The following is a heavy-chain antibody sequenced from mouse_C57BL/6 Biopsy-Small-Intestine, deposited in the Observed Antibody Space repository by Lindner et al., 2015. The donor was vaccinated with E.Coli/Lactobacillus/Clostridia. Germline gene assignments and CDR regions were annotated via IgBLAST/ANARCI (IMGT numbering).Heavy chain of an antibody. CDR2: INPDNGGA. CDR1: GYTFTDYN. Sequence: VQLQESGPELVKPGASVKIPCKASGYTFTDYNIHWVKQSHGQSLEWIAYINPDNGGATYNRKFKDKATLTVNKSSSSAYMELRSLTSEDSAIFYCTRNGNYYSMDYWGQGTSVTVSS. J-gene: IGHJ4*01. V-gene: IGHV1-22*01. CDR3: TRNGNYYSMDY.